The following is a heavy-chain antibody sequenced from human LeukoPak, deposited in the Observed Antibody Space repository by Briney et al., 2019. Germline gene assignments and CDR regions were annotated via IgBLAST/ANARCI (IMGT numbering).Heavy chain of an antibody. CDR3: ATHSGSYFVLADDAFDI. J-gene: IGHJ3*02. V-gene: IGHV1-24*01. D-gene: IGHD1-26*01. CDR1: GYTLTELS. Sequence: ASVTVSCKVSGYTLTELSMHWVRQAPGKGLGWMGGFDPEDGETIYAQKFQGRVTMTEDTSTDTAYMELSSLRSEDTAVYYCATHSGSYFVLADDAFDIWGQGTMVTVSS. CDR2: FDPEDGET.